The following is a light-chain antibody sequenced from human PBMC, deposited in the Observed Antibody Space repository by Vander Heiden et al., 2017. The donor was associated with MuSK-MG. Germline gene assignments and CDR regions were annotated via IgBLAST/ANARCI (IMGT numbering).Light chain of an antibody. V-gene: IGLV2-14*03. CDR1: SSDVGGYNY. CDR3: ISDTSSSHVV. Sequence: QSALTQPASVSGSPGQSITISCTGTSSDVGGYNYFVCYQHHPCKSPLLIIYDVSNRPSGVANRFSGSKSRTTASLTISGLQAEDAAEYYGISDTSSSHVVFGGGTMLTVL. J-gene: IGLJ2*01. CDR2: DVS.